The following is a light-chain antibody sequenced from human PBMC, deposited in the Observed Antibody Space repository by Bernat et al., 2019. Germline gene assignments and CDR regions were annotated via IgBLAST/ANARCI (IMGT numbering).Light chain of an antibody. V-gene: IGLV2-14*03. J-gene: IGLJ1*01. CDR1: RSDIGGYNY. CDR2: DVN. Sequence: SALTQPASVSGSPGQSITISCTGTRSDIGGYNYVSWYQQHTGKSPKLIIYDVNIRHSEVSNRFTGFKSGNTASLTISGLQAEDEADYDSSSNTSSNSYVFASRTKVTVL. CDR3: SSNTSSNSYV.